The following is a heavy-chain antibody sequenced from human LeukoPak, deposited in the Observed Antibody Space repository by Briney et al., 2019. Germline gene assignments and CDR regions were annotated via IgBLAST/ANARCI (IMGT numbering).Heavy chain of an antibody. V-gene: IGHV3-30*03. CDR1: GFTFSDYW. CDR3: ARDLKMKYCDF. J-gene: IGHJ4*02. Sequence: QTGGSLRLSCAASGFTFSDYWMHWVRQAPGKGLEWVALMPYDGSDKYYADSVKGRFTISRDNSKNTLYLQMNSLRVEDTAIYYCARDLKMKYCDFWGQGTLVTVSS. CDR2: MPYDGSDK. D-gene: IGHD5-24*01.